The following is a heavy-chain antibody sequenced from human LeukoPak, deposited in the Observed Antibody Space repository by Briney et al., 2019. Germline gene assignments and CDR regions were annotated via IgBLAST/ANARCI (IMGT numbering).Heavy chain of an antibody. CDR1: GFTFSNYW. D-gene: IGHD7-27*01. CDR2: ISNSGSSI. J-gene: IGHJ4*02. V-gene: IGHV3-21*05. Sequence: GGSLRLSCAASGFTFSNYWMTWVRRAPGKGLEWVSYISNSGSSIYYADSVKGRFTTSRDNAKSSLYLQMNSLRAEDTAVYYCGRGHWGLDYWGQGALVTVSS. CDR3: GRGHWGLDY.